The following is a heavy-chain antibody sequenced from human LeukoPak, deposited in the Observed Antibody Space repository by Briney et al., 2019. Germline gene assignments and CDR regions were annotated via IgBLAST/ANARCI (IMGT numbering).Heavy chain of an antibody. CDR2: IIPILGIA. V-gene: IGHV1-69*04. J-gene: IGHJ6*02. D-gene: IGHD2/OR15-2a*01. CDR1: GGTFSSYA. Sequence: GASVKVSCKASGGTFSSYAISWVRQAPGQGLEWMGRIIPILGIANYAQKFQGRVTITADKSTSTAYMELSSLRSEDTAVYYCARDFYPRQGYYGMDVWGQGTTVTVSS. CDR3: ARDFYPRQGYYGMDV.